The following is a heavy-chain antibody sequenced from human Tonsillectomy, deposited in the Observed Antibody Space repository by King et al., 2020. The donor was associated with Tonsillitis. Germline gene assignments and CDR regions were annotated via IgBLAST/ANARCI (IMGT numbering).Heavy chain of an antibody. CDR2: INHSGST. V-gene: IGHV4-34*01. D-gene: IGHD2-21*02. Sequence: VQLPQWGAGLLKPSETLSLTCAVDGGSFSGYYWSWIRQPPGKGLEWIGEINHSGSTNYNPSLKSRVTISVDTSKNQFSLKLSSVTAADTAVYFCSRGRGDLGLVDYWGQGTLVTVS. J-gene: IGHJ4*02. CDR3: SRGRGDLGLVDY. CDR1: GGSFSGYY.